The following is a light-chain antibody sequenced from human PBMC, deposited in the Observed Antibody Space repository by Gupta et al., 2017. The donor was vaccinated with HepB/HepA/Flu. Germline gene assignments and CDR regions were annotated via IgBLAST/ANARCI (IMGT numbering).Light chain of an antibody. CDR3: QQYSNAPLT. V-gene: IGKV3D-20*01. CDR2: DAC. Sequence: EIVVTQSPATLSLSPGERATLSCGASQSVSRSYLAWYQQKPDLAPRLLIYDACSVATGIPDRFSGSGSGTDFTLTISRLEPEDFAVYYCQQYSNAPLTFGGGTKVEIK. CDR1: QSVSRSY. J-gene: IGKJ4*01.